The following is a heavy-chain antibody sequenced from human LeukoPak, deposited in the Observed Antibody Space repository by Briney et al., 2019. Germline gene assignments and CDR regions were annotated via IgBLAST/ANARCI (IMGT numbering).Heavy chain of an antibody. V-gene: IGHV5-51*01. CDR1: GYTFTNYW. CDR2: INSGGSDT. CDR3: ARSGRDWGFDY. J-gene: IGHJ4*02. D-gene: IGHD2-21*02. Sequence: GESLKISCKGSGYTFTNYWIGWVRQMPGKGLEWMGIINSGGSDTRYSPSLQGQVTMSADKSSSTAYLQWSSLKASDTAMFYCARSGRDWGFDYWGQGTLVTVSS.